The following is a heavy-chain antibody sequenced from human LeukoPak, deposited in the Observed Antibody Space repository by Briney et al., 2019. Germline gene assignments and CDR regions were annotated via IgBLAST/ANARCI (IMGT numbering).Heavy chain of an antibody. D-gene: IGHD5-18*01. V-gene: IGHV4-34*01. CDR1: GGSFSGYY. CDR3: ARGRGYNAFDI. CDR2: IYHSGST. J-gene: IGHJ3*02. Sequence: SETLSLTCAVYGGSFSGYYWGWLRQPPGKGLEWIGRIYHSGSTNYNPSLKSRVTISVDTSKNQFSLKLSSVTAADTAVYYCARGRGYNAFDIWGQGTMVTVSS.